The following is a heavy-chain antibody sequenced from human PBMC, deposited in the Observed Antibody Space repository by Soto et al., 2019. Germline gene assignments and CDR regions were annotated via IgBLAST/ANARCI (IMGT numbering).Heavy chain of an antibody. Sequence: GASVKVSCKASGCTFTSYYMHWVRQAPGQGLEWMGIINPSGGSTNYAQKFQGRVTMTRDTSTSTVYMELSSLRSEDTAVCYCARESDSSSSGGIFGCWGQGNLVTVSS. J-gene: IGHJ4*02. CDR3: ARESDSSSSGGIFGC. V-gene: IGHV1-46*01. D-gene: IGHD6-6*01. CDR1: GCTFTSYY. CDR2: INPSGGST.